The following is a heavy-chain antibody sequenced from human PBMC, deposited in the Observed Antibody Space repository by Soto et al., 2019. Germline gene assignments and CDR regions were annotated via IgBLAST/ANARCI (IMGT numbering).Heavy chain of an antibody. CDR1: GYSFSSYW. D-gene: IGHD6-13*01. Sequence: GESLKISCEGSGYSFSSYWIGWVRQKPGKGLELMGIIFPGDSETRYSPSFQGQVTISVDKSLTTAFLQWSSLKTSDTAMYYCARIAPSSIALGWFDPWGQGTLVTVSS. CDR2: IFPGDSET. J-gene: IGHJ5*02. CDR3: ARIAPSSIALGWFDP. V-gene: IGHV5-51*01.